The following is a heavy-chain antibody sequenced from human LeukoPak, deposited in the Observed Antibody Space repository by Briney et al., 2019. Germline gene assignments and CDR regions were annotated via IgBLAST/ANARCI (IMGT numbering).Heavy chain of an antibody. D-gene: IGHD6-13*01. J-gene: IGHJ4*02. Sequence: SETLSLTCTVSGGSISSYYWSWIRQPPGKGLEWIGYIYYSGSTNYNPSLKSRVTISVDTSKNQFSLKLSSVTAADTAVYYCARGVRGSTAAGTFDYWGQGTQVTVSS. CDR2: IYYSGST. CDR1: GGSISSYY. V-gene: IGHV4-59*01. CDR3: ARGVRGSTAAGTFDY.